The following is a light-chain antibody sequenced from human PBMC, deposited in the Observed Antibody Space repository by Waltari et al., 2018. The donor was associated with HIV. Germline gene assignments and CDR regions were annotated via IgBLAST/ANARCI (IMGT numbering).Light chain of an antibody. CDR3: QVWDHNIAI. V-gene: IGLV3-1*01. Sequence: SYELLQPPSVSASPGQTAAISCSGSQLGKKYVSWYRQKPGQSPVLVIYQDMQRPSGIPDRFSGSSSGISATLTITETQELDEGDYYCQVWDHNIAIFGGGTTLTVL. J-gene: IGLJ2*01. CDR1: QLGKKY. CDR2: QDM.